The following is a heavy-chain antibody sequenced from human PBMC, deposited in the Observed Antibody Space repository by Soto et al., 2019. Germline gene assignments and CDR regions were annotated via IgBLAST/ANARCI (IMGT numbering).Heavy chain of an antibody. CDR3: ARVDKKGYSYGRNWFDP. Sequence: GGSLRLSCAASGFTFSDYYMSWIRQAPGKGLEWVSYISSSGSTIYYADPVKGRFTISRDNAKNSLYLQMNSLRAEDTAVYYCARVDKKGYSYGRNWFDPWGQGTLVTVSS. V-gene: IGHV3-11*01. J-gene: IGHJ5*02. CDR1: GFTFSDYY. CDR2: ISSSGSTI. D-gene: IGHD5-18*01.